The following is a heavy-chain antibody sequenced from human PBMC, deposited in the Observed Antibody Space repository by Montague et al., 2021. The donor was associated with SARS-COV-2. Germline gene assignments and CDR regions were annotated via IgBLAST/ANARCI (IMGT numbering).Heavy chain of an antibody. CDR1: GGSIRGYY. CDR2: IYYDGST. Sequence: SETLSLTRTVSGGSIRGYYWSWIRQTPGKGLEWIGYIYYDGSTNYNPSLKSRVTMSVDSSKNQFSLRLSSVTAADTAVYYCARYGSYFEHWGQGTLVIVSS. D-gene: IGHD1-26*01. V-gene: IGHV4-59*03. J-gene: IGHJ4*02. CDR3: ARYGSYFEH.